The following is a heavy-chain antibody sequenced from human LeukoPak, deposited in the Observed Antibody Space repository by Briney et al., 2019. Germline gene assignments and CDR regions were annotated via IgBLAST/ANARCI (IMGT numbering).Heavy chain of an antibody. Sequence: ASVKVSCKASGYTFTGYYMHWVRQAPGQGLEWTGIINPSGGSTSYAQKFQGRVTMTRDTSTSTVYMELSSLRSEDTAVYYCQVVGALGTLFDYWGQGTLVTVSS. CDR3: QVVGALGTLFDY. D-gene: IGHD1-26*01. CDR2: INPSGGST. CDR1: GYTFTGYY. V-gene: IGHV1-46*01. J-gene: IGHJ4*02.